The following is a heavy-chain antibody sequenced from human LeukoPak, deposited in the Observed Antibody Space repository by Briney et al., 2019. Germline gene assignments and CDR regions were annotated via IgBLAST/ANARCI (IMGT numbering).Heavy chain of an antibody. CDR2: INPDNANI. CDR3: AREFARIFDY. J-gene: IGHJ4*02. V-gene: IGHV1-3*01. CDR1: GYTFINYI. Sequence: ASVKVSCKSSGYTFINYIMHWVRQAPGQRLEWMGWINPDNANIQYSQKFQGRVTITRDTSASTAYMELSSLRSEDTAVYYCAREFARIFDYWGQGTLVTVSS.